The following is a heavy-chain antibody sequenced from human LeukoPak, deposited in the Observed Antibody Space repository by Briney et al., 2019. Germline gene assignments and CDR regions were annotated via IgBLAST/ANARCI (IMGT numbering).Heavy chain of an antibody. CDR3: AGAGKYLLLSFDY. V-gene: IGHV3-48*01. J-gene: IGHJ4*02. CDR1: GFTFSSYS. Sequence: PGGSLRLSCAASGFTFSSYSMNWVRQAPGKGLEWISYISTSSSTIYYADSVKGRFTISRDNSKNTLYLQMNSLRAEDTAVYYCAGAGKYLLLSFDYWGQGTLVTVSS. CDR2: ISTSSSTI. D-gene: IGHD2/OR15-2a*01.